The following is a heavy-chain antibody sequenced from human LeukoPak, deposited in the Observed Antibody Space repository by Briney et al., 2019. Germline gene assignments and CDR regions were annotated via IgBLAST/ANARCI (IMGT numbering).Heavy chain of an antibody. CDR2: INPSDGST. CDR3: ARDYDYYGSGSYYNYYYYYMDV. CDR1: GYTFTSYY. D-gene: IGHD3-10*01. V-gene: IGHV1-46*01. Sequence: ASVKVSCKASGYTFTSYYIHLVRQAPGQGFEWMAIINPSDGSTTNSQKFQGRVTMTRDTSISTAYMELSRLRSDDTAVYYCARDYDYYGSGSYYNYYYYYMDVWGKGTTVTISS. J-gene: IGHJ6*03.